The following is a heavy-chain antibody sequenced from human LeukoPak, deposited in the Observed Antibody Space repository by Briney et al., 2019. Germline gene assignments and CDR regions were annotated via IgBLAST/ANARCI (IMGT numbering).Heavy chain of an antibody. V-gene: IGHV1-2*06. CDR2: INPNSGGT. CDR3: ARDASGYNAGDSWFDP. Sequence: ASVKVSCKASGYTFTGYYMHWVRQAPGQGLEWMGRINPNSGGTNYAQKFQGRVTMTRDTSISTAYMELSRLRSDDTAVYYCARDASGYNAGDSWFDPWGQGTLVTVSS. CDR1: GYTFTGYY. D-gene: IGHD3-3*01. J-gene: IGHJ5*02.